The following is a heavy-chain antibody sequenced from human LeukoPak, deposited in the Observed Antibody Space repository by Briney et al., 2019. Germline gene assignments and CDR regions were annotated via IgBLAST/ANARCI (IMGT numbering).Heavy chain of an antibody. J-gene: IGHJ4*02. CDR3: ARDFDWGPDY. CDR1: GFTFTDHY. V-gene: IGHV1-2*02. D-gene: IGHD3-16*01. CDR2: INGKSGVT. Sequence: ASVKVSCKASGFTFTDHYMHWVRQAPGQGLEWMGWINGKSGVTFYAQQFQDRITVTRDTSISTMYLELNRLTSADTAIYYCARDFDWGPDYWGPGTLVAASS.